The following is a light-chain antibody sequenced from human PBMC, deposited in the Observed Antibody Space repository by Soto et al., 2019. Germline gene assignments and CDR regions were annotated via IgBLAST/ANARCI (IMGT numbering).Light chain of an antibody. Sequence: IVLTQSPATLSLSPGERATLSCRASQSVSSYLAWYQQKPGQAPRLLLYDASNRATGIPARFSGSGSGTDFTLTISSLEPEDFAVYYCQQRSNWPGSFGQGTKLEIK. J-gene: IGKJ2*03. CDR1: QSVSSY. CDR3: QQRSNWPGS. CDR2: DAS. V-gene: IGKV3-11*01.